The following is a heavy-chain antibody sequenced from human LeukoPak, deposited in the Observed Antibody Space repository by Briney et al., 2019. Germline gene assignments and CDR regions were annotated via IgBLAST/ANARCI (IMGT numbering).Heavy chain of an antibody. CDR1: GYSFTNYW. CDR3: ARTAAGTKRWFDP. CDR2: ISPDGSDT. V-gene: IGHV5-51*01. D-gene: IGHD6-13*01. Sequence: GESLKISCKGSGYSFTNYWIGWVRQMPGKGLEWMGIISPDGSDTRYSPSFQGQVTTSADKSITTAYLQWSSLKASDTAMYYCARTAAGTKRWFDPWGQGTLVTVSS. J-gene: IGHJ5*02.